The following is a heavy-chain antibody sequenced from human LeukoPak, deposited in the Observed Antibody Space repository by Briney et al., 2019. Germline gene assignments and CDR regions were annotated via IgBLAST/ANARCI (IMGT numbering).Heavy chain of an antibody. CDR2: ISSSSSYI. J-gene: IGHJ4*01. CDR1: GFTFSSYG. Sequence: GGSLRLSCAASGFTFSSYGMHWVRQAPGKGLEWVSSISSSSSYIYYADSVKGRFTISRDNAKNSLYLQMNSLRAEDTAVYYCTRVAKLERRPWDYWGQGTLVTVSS. V-gene: IGHV3-21*01. CDR3: TRVAKLERRPWDY. D-gene: IGHD1-1*01.